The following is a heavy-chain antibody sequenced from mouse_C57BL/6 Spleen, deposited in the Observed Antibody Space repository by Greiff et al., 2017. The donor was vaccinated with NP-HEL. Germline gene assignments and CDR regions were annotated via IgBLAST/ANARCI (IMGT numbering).Heavy chain of an antibody. J-gene: IGHJ3*01. CDR3: ARGITTEFAY. D-gene: IGHD1-1*01. V-gene: IGHV1-80*01. CDR1: GYAFRSYW. CDR2: IYPGDGDT. Sequence: VQLQESGAELVKPGASVKISCKASGYAFRSYWMNWVKQRPGKGLEWIGQIYPGDGDTNYNGKFKGKATLTADKSSSTAYMQLSSLTSEDSAVYFCARGITTEFAYWGQGTLVTVSA.